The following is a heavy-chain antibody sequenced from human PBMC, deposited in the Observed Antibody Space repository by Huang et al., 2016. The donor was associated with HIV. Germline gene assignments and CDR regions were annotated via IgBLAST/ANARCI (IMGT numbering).Heavy chain of an antibody. D-gene: IGHD3-10*01. CDR1: GFTFSTYN. J-gene: IGHJ3*02. V-gene: IGHV3-48*01. CDR3: ARFGSYYYGSGSYLDAFDI. CDR2: ITSSSGSI. Sequence: EVQLMESGGGLVQPGGSLRLSCAASGFTFSTYNMNWVRQAPGNGLEGVSYITSSSGSIYYADSVKGRFTISRDNAKNSLYLQMNSLRAEDTAVYYCARFGSYYYGSGSYLDAFDIWGQGTMVTVSS.